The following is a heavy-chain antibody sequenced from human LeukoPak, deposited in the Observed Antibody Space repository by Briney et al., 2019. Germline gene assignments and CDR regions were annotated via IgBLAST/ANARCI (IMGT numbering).Heavy chain of an antibody. CDR3: AREIGRIGVVVIAWYFDL. CDR2: IYTSGST. Sequence: PSETLSLTCTVSGGSISSGSYYWSWIRQPAGKGLEWIGGIYTSGSTNYNPSLKSRVTISVDTSKNQFSLKLSSVTAADTAVYYCAREIGRIGVVVIAWYFDLWGRGTLVTVSS. D-gene: IGHD3-22*01. J-gene: IGHJ2*01. CDR1: GGSISSGSYY. V-gene: IGHV4-61*02.